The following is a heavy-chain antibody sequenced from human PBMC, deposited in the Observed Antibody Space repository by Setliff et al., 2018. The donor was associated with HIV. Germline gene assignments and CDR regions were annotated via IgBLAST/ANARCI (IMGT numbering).Heavy chain of an antibody. J-gene: IGHJ3*02. CDR1: GYMFIAYG. V-gene: IGHV1-18*01. D-gene: IGHD3-22*01. Sequence: ASVKVSCKTSGYMFIAYGMSWVRRAPGQGLEWMGWIGPYNDRTEYAQEFQGRVSLTIDASASTAYMELRSLRSDDTAVYYCARVAPPYYYDSSGYYAFDIWGQGAMVTVSS. CDR2: IGPYNDRT. CDR3: ARVAPPYYYDSSGYYAFDI.